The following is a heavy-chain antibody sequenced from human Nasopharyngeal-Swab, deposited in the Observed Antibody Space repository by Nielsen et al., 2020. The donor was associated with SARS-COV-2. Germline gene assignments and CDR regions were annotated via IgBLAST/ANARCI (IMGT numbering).Heavy chain of an antibody. Sequence: SLKISCAASGFTFDDYAMHWVRQAPGKGLEWVSGISWNSGSIGYADSVKGRFTISRDNSKNTLYLQMNSLRAEDTAVYYCARVLGDYGDSWGQGTLVTVSS. J-gene: IGHJ4*02. CDR3: ARVLGDYGDS. CDR2: ISWNSGSI. V-gene: IGHV3-9*01. CDR1: GFTFDDYA. D-gene: IGHD1-26*01.